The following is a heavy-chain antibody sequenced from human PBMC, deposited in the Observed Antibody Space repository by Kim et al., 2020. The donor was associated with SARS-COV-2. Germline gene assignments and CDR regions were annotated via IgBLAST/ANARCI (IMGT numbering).Heavy chain of an antibody. Sequence: GGSLRLSCSSSGFSFSNYLMHWVRQAPGKGLEYVSAITSNGGSTSYADSVKGRFTISRDNSKNTLYLQMSSLRGVDTAVYYCAKERNDILNGYPVGMDV. J-gene: IGHJ6*01. V-gene: IGHV3-64D*06. D-gene: IGHD3-9*01. CDR3: AKERNDILNGYPVGMDV. CDR2: ITSNGGST. CDR1: GFSFSNYL.